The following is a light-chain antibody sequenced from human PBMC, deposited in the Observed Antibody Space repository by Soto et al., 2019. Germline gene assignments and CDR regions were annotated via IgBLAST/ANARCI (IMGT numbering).Light chain of an antibody. J-gene: IGLJ2*01. Sequence: QSALTQPSSMSGSPGQSITISCTGTSSDVGAYDHVSWHQQRPGRAPKVLIYDVRNRPSEVSHRFSGSKSGDTASLTISGPQAEDEAIYYCASKTTSATILFGGGTKPTVL. V-gene: IGLV2-14*03. CDR2: DVR. CDR3: ASKTTSATIL. CDR1: SSDVGAYDH.